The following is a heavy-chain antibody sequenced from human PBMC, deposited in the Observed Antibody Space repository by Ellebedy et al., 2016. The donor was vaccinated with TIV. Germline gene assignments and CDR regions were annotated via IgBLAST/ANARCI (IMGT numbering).Heavy chain of an antibody. Sequence: GESLKISCAASGFTFSSYAMHWVRQAPGKGLEWVAVISYDGSNKYYADSVKGRFTISRDNSKNTLYLQMNSLRAEDTAVYYCATLGDDSSGYYRGYFDYWGQGTLVTVSS. CDR1: GFTFSSYA. CDR2: ISYDGSNK. CDR3: ATLGDDSSGYYRGYFDY. J-gene: IGHJ4*02. V-gene: IGHV3-30-3*01. D-gene: IGHD3-22*01.